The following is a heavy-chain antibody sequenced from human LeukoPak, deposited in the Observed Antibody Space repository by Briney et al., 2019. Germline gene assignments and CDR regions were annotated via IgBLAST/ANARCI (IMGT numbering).Heavy chain of an antibody. CDR3: ARLGRWLQLRQGYFDY. CDR2: IYPGDSDT. D-gene: IGHD5-24*01. V-gene: IGHV5-51*01. CDR1: GYSFTSYW. J-gene: IGHJ4*02. Sequence: GESLKISCKGSGYSFTSYWIGWVRQMPGKGLERMGIIYPGDSDTRYSPSFQGQVTISADKSISTAYLQWSSLKASDTAMYYCARLGRWLQLRQGYFDYWGQGTLVTVSS.